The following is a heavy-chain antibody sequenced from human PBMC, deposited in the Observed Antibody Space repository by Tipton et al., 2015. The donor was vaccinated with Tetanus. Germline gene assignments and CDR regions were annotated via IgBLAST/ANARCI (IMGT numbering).Heavy chain of an antibody. CDR1: GGSFSNYF. CDR2: IYHSGSA. Sequence: TLSLTCAVYGGSFSNYFWGWIRQPPGKGLEWIGYIYHSGSAYYKPSLKSRVTTSTDKSKNQVSLRLNSVTAADTAVYFCARTPDYYYGMDVWGQGTTVTVSS. CDR3: ARTPDYYYGMDV. V-gene: IGHV4-34*01. J-gene: IGHJ6*02.